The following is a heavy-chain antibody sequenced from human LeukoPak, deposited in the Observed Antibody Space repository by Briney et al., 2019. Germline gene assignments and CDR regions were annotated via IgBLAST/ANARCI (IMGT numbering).Heavy chain of an antibody. V-gene: IGHV3-48*01. J-gene: IGHJ4*02. Sequence: GGSLRLSCAASGFTFNTYTMNWIRQAPGKGLEWVSFINTKSKTIYYADSVKGRFTISRDNAKNSPYLQMNSLRAEDTALYYCVRDRNWAFDYWGQGTLVTVSS. CDR2: INTKSKTI. CDR1: GFTFNTYT. D-gene: IGHD7-27*01. CDR3: VRDRNWAFDY.